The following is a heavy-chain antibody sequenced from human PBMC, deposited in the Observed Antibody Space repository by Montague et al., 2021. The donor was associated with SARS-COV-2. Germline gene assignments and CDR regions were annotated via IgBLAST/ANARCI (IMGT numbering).Heavy chain of an antibody. CDR1: GFIFSRYC. CDR3: ARVSGVWFGELPRDYFYGMDV. J-gene: IGHJ6*02. CDR2: IKQDGSEK. Sequence: SLRLSCAASGFIFSRYCMSWVRQAPGKGLEWVANIKQDGSEKFYVDSVKGRFTISRDNAKNSLFLQINSLRAEDTAVYYCARVSGVWFGELPRDYFYGMDVWGQGSTDTVSS. D-gene: IGHD3-10*01. V-gene: IGHV3-7*01.